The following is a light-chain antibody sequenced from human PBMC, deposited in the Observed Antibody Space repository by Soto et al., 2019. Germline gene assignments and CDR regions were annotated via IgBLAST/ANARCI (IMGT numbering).Light chain of an antibody. CDR3: CSYTTSNTRQIV. V-gene: IGLV2-14*01. CDR1: SSDVGGYNY. J-gene: IGLJ1*01. CDR2: DVS. Sequence: QAVLTQPASGSASPGRAITISCTGTSSDVGGYNYVSWYQQHPGKAPKFMIYDVSNRPSGVSNRFSGSKSGNTASQTISGLPAEDEADYYCCSYTTSNTRQIVFGTGTKVTVL.